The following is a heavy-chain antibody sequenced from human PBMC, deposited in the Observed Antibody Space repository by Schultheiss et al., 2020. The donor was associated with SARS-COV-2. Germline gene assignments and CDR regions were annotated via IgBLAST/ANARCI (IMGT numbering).Heavy chain of an antibody. CDR2: IYYSGST. Sequence: SQTLSLTCAVYGGSFSGYYWSWIRQPPGKGLEWIGYIYYSGSTNYNPSLKSRVTISVDTSKNQFSLKLSSVTAADTAVYYCARDDVAAADDYYYYYGTDVWGQGTTVTGAS. CDR1: GGSFSGYY. D-gene: IGHD6-13*01. J-gene: IGHJ6*02. V-gene: IGHV4-59*01. CDR3: ARDDVAAADDYYYYYGTDV.